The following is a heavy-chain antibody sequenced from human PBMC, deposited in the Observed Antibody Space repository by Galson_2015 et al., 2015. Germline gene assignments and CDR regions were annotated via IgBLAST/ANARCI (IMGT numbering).Heavy chain of an antibody. CDR3: AMDMVRGPSRAFDI. D-gene: IGHD3-10*01. CDR2: ISSSGSTI. J-gene: IGHJ3*02. V-gene: IGHV3-48*03. CDR1: GFTFSSYE. Sequence: SLRLSCAASGFTFSSYEMNWVRQAPGKGLEWVSYISSSGSTIYYADSVKGRFTISRDNAKNSLYLQMNSLRAEDTAVYYCAMDMVRGPSRAFDIWGQGTMVTVSS.